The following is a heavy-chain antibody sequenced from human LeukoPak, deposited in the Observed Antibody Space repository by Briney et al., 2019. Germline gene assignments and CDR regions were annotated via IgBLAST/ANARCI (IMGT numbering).Heavy chain of an antibody. Sequence: GGSLRLSCAASGFTLSSYEMNWVRLAPGKGLEWISYIIRTGNNIYYADSVKGRFTISRDSAKNSLYLKMNRLRAEDTAVYYCARGPYSSKWYVDYWGQGTLVTVAT. D-gene: IGHD6-13*01. J-gene: IGHJ4*02. CDR2: IIRTGNNI. V-gene: IGHV3-48*03. CDR3: ARGPYSSKWYVDY. CDR1: GFTLSSYE.